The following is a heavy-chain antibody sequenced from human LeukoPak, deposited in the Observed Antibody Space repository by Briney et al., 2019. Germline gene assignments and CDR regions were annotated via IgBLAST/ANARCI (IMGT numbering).Heavy chain of an antibody. D-gene: IGHD2-15*01. CDR1: GYTFTSYG. V-gene: IGHV1-18*01. CDR3: ARVSIVVVVAATPFDY. Sequence: ASVKVSCKASGYTFTSYGISWVREAPGQGLEWMGWISAYNGNTNYAQKLQGRVTMTTDTSTSTAYMELRSLRSDDTAVYYCARVSIVVVVAATPFDYWGQGTLVTVSS. CDR2: ISAYNGNT. J-gene: IGHJ4*02.